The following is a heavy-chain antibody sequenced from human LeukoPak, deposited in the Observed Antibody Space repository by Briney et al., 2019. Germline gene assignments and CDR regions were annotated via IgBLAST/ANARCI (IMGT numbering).Heavy chain of an antibody. CDR3: ATGDSSGGDYFDY. D-gene: IGHD6-19*01. J-gene: IGHJ4*02. CDR1: GYTLSDLS. Sequence: ASVKVSCKVSGYTLSDLSMHWVRQAPGKGLEWMGSFDPEDGETIYAQKFQGRVTMTEDTSTDTAYMELSSLRSEDTAVYYCATGDSSGGDYFDYWGQGTLVTVSS. CDR2: FDPEDGET. V-gene: IGHV1-24*01.